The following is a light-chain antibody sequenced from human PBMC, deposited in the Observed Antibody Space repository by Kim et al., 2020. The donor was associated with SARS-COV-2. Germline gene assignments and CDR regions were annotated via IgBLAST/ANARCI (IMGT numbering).Light chain of an antibody. Sequence: EIVLTQSPGTLSLSPGERATLSCRASHTVSYNYLAWYQQRPGQAPRLLIYGASSRATGIPDRFSGSGSGTDFTLIISRLEPEDFAVYYCQQYGTTPPYTFGQGTKLEI. CDR2: GAS. V-gene: IGKV3-20*01. J-gene: IGKJ2*01. CDR3: QQYGTTPPYT. CDR1: HTVSYNY.